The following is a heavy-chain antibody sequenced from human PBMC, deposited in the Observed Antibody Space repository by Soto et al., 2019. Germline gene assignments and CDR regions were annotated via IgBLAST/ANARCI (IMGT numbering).Heavy chain of an antibody. CDR1: GFTFSRYW. Sequence: EVQLVESGGDLVQPGGSLRLSCAASGFTFSRYWMHWARQAPGKGLVWVSRINSDGSSTSYADSVKGRFTISRDNDKKTLYLQINSLRAEDTAVYYCLKTSSSSGWYYFDYWGQGTLVTVSS. CDR3: LKTSSSSGWYYFDY. CDR2: INSDGSST. D-gene: IGHD6-19*01. J-gene: IGHJ4*02. V-gene: IGHV3-74*01.